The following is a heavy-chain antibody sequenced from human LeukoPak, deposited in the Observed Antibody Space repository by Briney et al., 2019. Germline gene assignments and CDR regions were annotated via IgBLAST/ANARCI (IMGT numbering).Heavy chain of an antibody. Sequence: PGGSLRLSCAASGFTVSSNYMSWVRQAPGKGLEWVSVIYSGGSTYYADSVKGRFTISRDNSKNTLYLQMNSLRAEDTAVYYCASLPYGPYYYYYMDVWGKGTTVTISS. CDR1: GFTVSSNY. CDR2: IYSGGST. D-gene: IGHD2-2*01. J-gene: IGHJ6*03. CDR3: ASLPYGPYYYYYMDV. V-gene: IGHV3-53*01.